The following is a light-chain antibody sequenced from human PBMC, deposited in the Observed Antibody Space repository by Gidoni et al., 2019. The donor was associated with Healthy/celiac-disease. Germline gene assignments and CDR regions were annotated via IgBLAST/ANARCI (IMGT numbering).Light chain of an antibody. V-gene: IGKV1-39*01. J-gene: IGKJ4*01. CDR3: QQSYSTPHT. Sequence: DIQMTQSPSPLSASVGDRVTITCRASQSISSYLNWYQQKPGKAPTLLIYAASSLQSGVPSRFSGSGSGTDFTLTISSLQPEDFATYYCQQSYSTPHTFGGGTKVEIK. CDR1: QSISSY. CDR2: AAS.